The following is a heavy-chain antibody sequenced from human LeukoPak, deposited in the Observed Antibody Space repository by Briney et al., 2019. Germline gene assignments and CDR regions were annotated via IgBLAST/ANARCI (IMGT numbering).Heavy chain of an antibody. CDR2: ISGSGGST. Sequence: GGSLRLSCAASGFTFSSYAMSWVRQAPGKGLEWVSAISGSGGSTYYADSVKGRFTISRDNSKNTLYLQMNSLRAEDTAVYYCAKARGSSSGFSNNWFDHWGQGTLVTVSS. J-gene: IGHJ5*02. V-gene: IGHV3-23*01. D-gene: IGHD6-13*01. CDR3: AKARGSSSGFSNNWFDH. CDR1: GFTFSSYA.